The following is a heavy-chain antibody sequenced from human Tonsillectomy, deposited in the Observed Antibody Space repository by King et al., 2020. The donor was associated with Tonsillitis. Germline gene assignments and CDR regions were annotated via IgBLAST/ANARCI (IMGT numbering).Heavy chain of an antibody. CDR1: GYTFTSYG. CDR3: ARDLPNREYDSWSGYLKWYFDL. CDR2: ISAYNVNT. J-gene: IGHJ2*01. Sequence: VQLVQSGAEVKKPGASVKVSCKASGYTFTSYGISWVRQAPGQGLEWMGWISAYNVNTNYAQKLQGRGTMTTDTSTSTAYMELGSLSSDDTAVYYCARDLPNREYDSWSGYLKWYFDLWGRGTLVTVAS. D-gene: IGHD3-3*01. V-gene: IGHV1-18*01.